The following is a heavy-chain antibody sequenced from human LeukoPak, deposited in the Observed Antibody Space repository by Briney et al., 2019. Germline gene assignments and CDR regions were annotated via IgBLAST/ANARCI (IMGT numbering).Heavy chain of an antibody. D-gene: IGHD1-26*01. CDR2: IYYSGST. V-gene: IGHV4-30-4*08. CDR1: GGSISSGDYY. J-gene: IGHJ6*03. Sequence: PSEILSLTCTVSGGSISSGDYYWSWIRQPPGKGLEWIGYIYYSGSTYYNPSLKSRVTISVDTSKNQFSLKLSSVTAADTAVYYCARDGMVGATKYYYYMDVWGKGTTVTVSS. CDR3: ARDGMVGATKYYYYMDV.